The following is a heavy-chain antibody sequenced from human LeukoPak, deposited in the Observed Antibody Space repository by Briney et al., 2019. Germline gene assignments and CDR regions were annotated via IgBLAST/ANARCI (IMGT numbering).Heavy chain of an antibody. D-gene: IGHD1-26*01. CDR3: AKDLGRLGEGATMDY. Sequence: PGRSLRLSCAASGFTFSSYAMHWVRQAPGKGLEWVAVISYDGSNKYYADSVKGRFTISRDNSKNTLYLQMNSLRAEDTAIYYCAKDLGRLGEGATMDYWGQGTLVTVSS. CDR1: GFTFSSYA. CDR2: ISYDGSNK. J-gene: IGHJ4*02. V-gene: IGHV3-30-3*01.